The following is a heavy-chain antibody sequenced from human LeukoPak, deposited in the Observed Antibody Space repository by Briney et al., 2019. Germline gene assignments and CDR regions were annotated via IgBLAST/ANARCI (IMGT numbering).Heavy chain of an antibody. CDR2: IIPIFGTA. CDR1: GGTFSSYA. D-gene: IGHD3-9*01. CDR3: ASTHRLRYFDWLLSQWGYYYYYMDV. Sequence: GASVKVSCKASGGTFSSYAISWVRQAPGQGLEWMGGIIPIFGTANYAQKFQGRVTITADKSTSTAYMELSSLRSEDTAVYYCASTHRLRYFDWLLSQWGYYYYYMDVWGKGTTVTVSS. J-gene: IGHJ6*03. V-gene: IGHV1-69*06.